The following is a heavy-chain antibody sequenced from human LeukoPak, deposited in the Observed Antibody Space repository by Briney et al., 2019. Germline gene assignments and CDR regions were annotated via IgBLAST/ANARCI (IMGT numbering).Heavy chain of an antibody. Sequence: EASVKVSCKASGYTFTGYYMHWVRQAPGQGLEWMGWINPNSGGTNYAQKFQGWVTMTRDTSISTAYMELSRLRSDDTAVYYCARDGGVAAAGPYYYYYGMDVWGQGTTVTVSS. J-gene: IGHJ6*02. V-gene: IGHV1-2*04. CDR1: GYTFTGYY. CDR3: ARDGGVAAAGPYYYYYGMDV. CDR2: INPNSGGT. D-gene: IGHD6-13*01.